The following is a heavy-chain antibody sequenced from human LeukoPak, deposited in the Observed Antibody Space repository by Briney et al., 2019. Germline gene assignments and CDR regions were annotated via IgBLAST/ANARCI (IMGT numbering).Heavy chain of an antibody. CDR2: IYYSGST. Sequence: PSETLSLTCTVSGGSISSYYWSWIRQPPGKGLEWIGYIYYSGSTNYNPSLKSRVTISVDTSKNQFSLKLSSVTAADTAVYYCASNIVATDRFDYWGQGTLVTVSS. CDR1: GGSISSYY. D-gene: IGHD5-12*01. V-gene: IGHV4-59*01. J-gene: IGHJ4*02. CDR3: ASNIVATDRFDY.